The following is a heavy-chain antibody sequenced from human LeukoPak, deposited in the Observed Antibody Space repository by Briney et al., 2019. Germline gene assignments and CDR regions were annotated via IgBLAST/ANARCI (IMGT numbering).Heavy chain of an antibody. CDR3: ARRYDFWSGYSQADAFDI. V-gene: IGHV1-18*01. Sequence: ASVKVSCKASGYALTSYGISWVRQAPGQGLEWMGWISAYNGNTNYAQKFQGRVTMTTDTSTSTAYMDLRSLRSDDTAVYYCARRYDFWSGYSQADAFDIWGQGTMVTVSS. D-gene: IGHD3-3*01. CDR1: GYALTSYG. CDR2: ISAYNGNT. J-gene: IGHJ3*02.